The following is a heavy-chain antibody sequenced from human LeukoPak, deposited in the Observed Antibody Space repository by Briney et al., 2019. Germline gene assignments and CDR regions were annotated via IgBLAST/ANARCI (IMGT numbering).Heavy chain of an antibody. D-gene: IGHD6-13*01. Sequence: GGSLRLSCAASGFTFSSYAMHWVRQAPGKGLEWVGRIKRRSDGGTTDYAAPVKGRFTISRDDSKNMLYLQMNNLKTEDTAAYYCTGSRWITNDYWGQGTLVTVSS. CDR2: IKRRSDGGTT. V-gene: IGHV3-15*01. J-gene: IGHJ4*02. CDR1: GFTFSSYA. CDR3: TGSRWITNDY.